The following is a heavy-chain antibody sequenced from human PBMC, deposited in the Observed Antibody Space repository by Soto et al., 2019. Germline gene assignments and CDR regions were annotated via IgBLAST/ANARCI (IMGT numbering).Heavy chain of an antibody. CDR1: GFTVSSNY. CDR3: ARDQGNRRMRGYRYYYGMDV. Sequence: GGSLRLSCAASGFTVSSNYMSWVRQAPGKGLEWVSVIYSGGSTYYADSVKGRFTISRDNSKNTLYLQMNSLRAEDTAVYYCARDQGNRRMRGYRYYYGMDVWGQGTTVTVSS. CDR2: IYSGGST. V-gene: IGHV3-53*01. D-gene: IGHD2-8*01. J-gene: IGHJ6*02.